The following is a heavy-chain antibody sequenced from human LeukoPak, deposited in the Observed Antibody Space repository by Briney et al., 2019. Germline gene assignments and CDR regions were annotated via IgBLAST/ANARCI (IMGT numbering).Heavy chain of an antibody. CDR2: IYYSGST. CDR1: GGSISSYY. CDR3: ARGDNSGSYYWFDP. V-gene: IGHV4-59*01. J-gene: IGHJ5*02. Sequence: SETLSLTCTVSGGSISSYYWSWIRQPPGKGLEWIGYIYYSGSTNYNPSLKSRVTISVDTSKIQFSLKLSSVTAADTAVYYCARGDNSGSYYWFDPWGQGTLVTVSS. D-gene: IGHD1-26*01.